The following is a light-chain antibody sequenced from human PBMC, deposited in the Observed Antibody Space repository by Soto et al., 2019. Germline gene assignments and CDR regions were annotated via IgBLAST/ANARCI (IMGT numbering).Light chain of an antibody. CDR1: QSVSSD. CDR3: QQYGSSPIT. CDR2: GAS. J-gene: IGKJ5*01. V-gene: IGKV3-20*01. Sequence: ELVLTQSPGTLSLSRGERATLSFRASQSVSSDLAWYHQKPGQAPRLLIYGASSRATGTPDRFSGSGSGTDFTLTISRLEPEDFAVYYCQQYGSSPITFGQGTRLEIK.